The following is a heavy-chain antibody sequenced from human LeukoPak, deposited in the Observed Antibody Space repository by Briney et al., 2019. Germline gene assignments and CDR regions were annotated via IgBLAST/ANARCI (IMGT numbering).Heavy chain of an antibody. CDR2: ISAYNGNT. V-gene: IGHV1-18*01. J-gene: IGHJ6*03. Sequence: ASVKVSCKASDYSFTSYDISWVRQAPGQGLEWMGWISAYNGNTNYAQNLQGRVTMTTDTSTSTAYMELRSLRSDDTAVYYCARIGGYCSGASCYSRNYHYYSYMDVWGKGTTVTVSS. CDR1: DYSFTSYD. D-gene: IGHD2-15*01. CDR3: ARIGGYCSGASCYSRNYHYYSYMDV.